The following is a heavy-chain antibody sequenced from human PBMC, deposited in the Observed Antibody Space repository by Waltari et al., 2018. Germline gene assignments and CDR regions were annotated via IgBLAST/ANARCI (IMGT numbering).Heavy chain of an antibody. J-gene: IGHJ4*02. CDR2: IYYSGST. CDR3: ASKAGIAAAGFDY. Sequence: QLQLQESGPGLVKPSETLSLTCTVSGGSISSSSYYWGWIRQPPGKGLEWIGYIYYSGSTNYNPSLKSRVTISVDTSKNQFSLKLSSVTAADTAVYYCASKAGIAAAGFDYWGQGTLVTVSS. D-gene: IGHD6-13*01. V-gene: IGHV4-61*05. CDR1: GGSISSSSYY.